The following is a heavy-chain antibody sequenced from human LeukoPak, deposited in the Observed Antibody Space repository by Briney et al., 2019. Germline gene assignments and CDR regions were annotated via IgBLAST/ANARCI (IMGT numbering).Heavy chain of an antibody. J-gene: IGHJ4*02. CDR1: GGSISSYY. Sequence: SETLSFTCTVSGGSISSYYWSWIRQPPGKGLGWIGYIYYSGSTNYNPSLKSRVTISVDTSKNQFSLKLSSVTAADTAVYYCARSDSSGYYPDYWGQGTLVTVSS. D-gene: IGHD3-22*01. V-gene: IGHV4-59*01. CDR2: IYYSGST. CDR3: ARSDSSGYYPDY.